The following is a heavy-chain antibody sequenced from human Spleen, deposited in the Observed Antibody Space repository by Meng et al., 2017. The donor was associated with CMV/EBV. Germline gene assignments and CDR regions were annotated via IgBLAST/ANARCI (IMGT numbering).Heavy chain of an antibody. CDR3: ARAKGIVVVPAAIRGWFDP. CDR2: MNPNSGNT. CDR1: GYTSTSYD. D-gene: IGHD2-2*02. J-gene: IGHJ5*02. V-gene: IGHV1-8*01. Sequence: ASVKVSCKAAGYTSTSYDINWVRPATGQGLEWMGWMNPNSGNTGDAQKFQGRVTMTRNTSISTAYMELSSLRSEDTTVYYCARAKGIVVVPAAIRGWFDPWGQGTLVTVSS.